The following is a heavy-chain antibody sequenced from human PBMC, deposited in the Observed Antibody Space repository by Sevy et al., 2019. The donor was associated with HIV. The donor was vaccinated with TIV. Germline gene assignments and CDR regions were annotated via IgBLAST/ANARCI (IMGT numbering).Heavy chain of an antibody. CDR1: GFTVSSKY. CDR3: ASTSTPLYYYALDV. CDR2: IYSGDYT. Sequence: GGSLRLSCAASGFTVSSKYMSWVRQAPGKGLEWVSVIYSGDYTYYADSVKGRFTISRDISKNTLNLEMNNLRAEDTAIYYCASTSTPLYYYALDVWGQGTTVTVSS. V-gene: IGHV3-53*01. D-gene: IGHD2-15*01. J-gene: IGHJ6*02.